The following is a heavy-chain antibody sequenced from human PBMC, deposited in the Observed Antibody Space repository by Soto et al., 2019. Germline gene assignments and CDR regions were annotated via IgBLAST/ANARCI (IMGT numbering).Heavy chain of an antibody. D-gene: IGHD1-7*01. Sequence: GGSLRLSCVASGFTFSSYAMSWVRQAPGKRLEWVSAISGSGADTYYADSVKGRFTISRDNSKNTLLVQMNSLRAEDTAVYYCVKGRELRPNALEYWGQGALVTVSS. J-gene: IGHJ4*02. V-gene: IGHV3-23*01. CDR3: VKGRELRPNALEY. CDR1: GFTFSSYA. CDR2: ISGSGADT.